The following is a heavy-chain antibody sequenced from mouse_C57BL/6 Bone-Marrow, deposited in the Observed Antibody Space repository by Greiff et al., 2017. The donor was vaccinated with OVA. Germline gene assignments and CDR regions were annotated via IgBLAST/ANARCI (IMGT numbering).Heavy chain of an antibody. J-gene: IGHJ4*01. D-gene: IGHD1-1*01. V-gene: IGHV1-80*01. CDR2: IYPGDGDT. Sequence: VQLQQPGAELVKPGASVKLSCKASGYAFSSYWMNWVKQRPGKGLEWIGQIYPGDGDTNYNGKFKGKATLTADKSSSTAYMQLSSLTSEDSAVYFCARPPYYYGSSGGAMDYWGQGTSVTVSS. CDR3: ARPPYYYGSSGGAMDY. CDR1: GYAFSSYW.